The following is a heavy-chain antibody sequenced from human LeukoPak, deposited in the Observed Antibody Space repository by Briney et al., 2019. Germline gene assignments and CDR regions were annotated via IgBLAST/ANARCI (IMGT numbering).Heavy chain of an antibody. CDR2: ISGSGGST. CDR1: GFTFDDYA. V-gene: IGHV3-23*01. CDR3: AKTYYYDSSGYDDAFDI. Sequence: GGSLRLSCAAPGFTFDDYAMHWVRQAPGKGLEWVSAISGSGGSTYYADSVKGRFTISRDNSKNTLYLQMNSLRAEDTAVYYCAKTYYYDSSGYDDAFDIWGQGTMVTVSS. D-gene: IGHD3-22*01. J-gene: IGHJ3*02.